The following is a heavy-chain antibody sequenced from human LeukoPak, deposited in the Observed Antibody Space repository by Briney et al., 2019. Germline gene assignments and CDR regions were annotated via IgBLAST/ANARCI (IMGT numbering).Heavy chain of an antibody. CDR1: GGSFSGYY. Sequence: SETLSLTCAVYGGSFSGYYWSWIRQPPGKGLEWIGEINHSGSTNYNPSLKSRVTISVDTSKNQFSLKLSSVTAADTAVYYCARIGCHGDYVPPCYYYYYYMDVWGKGTTVTISS. CDR3: ARIGCHGDYVPPCYYYYYYMDV. D-gene: IGHD4-17*01. J-gene: IGHJ6*03. CDR2: INHSGST. V-gene: IGHV4-34*01.